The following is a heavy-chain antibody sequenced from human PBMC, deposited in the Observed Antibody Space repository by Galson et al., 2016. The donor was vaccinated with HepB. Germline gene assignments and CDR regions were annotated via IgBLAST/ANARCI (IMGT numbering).Heavy chain of an antibody. D-gene: IGHD1-26*01. CDR2: INTGDGTT. V-gene: IGHV1-3*04. J-gene: IGHJ4*02. CDR1: GNTFTNYA. CDR3: VREVAATFRFDF. Sequence: KVSCKAYGNTFTNYAMHWVRQAPGQRLEWMGWINTGDGTTKYSQKFQGRVTFTRDTSASTAYMELSSLRSEDTAVYYCVREVAATFRFDFWGPGTLVTVSS.